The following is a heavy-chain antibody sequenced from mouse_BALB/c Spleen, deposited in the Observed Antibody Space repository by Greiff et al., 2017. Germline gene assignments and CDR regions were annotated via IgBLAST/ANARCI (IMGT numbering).Heavy chain of an antibody. D-gene: IGHD4-1*01. CDR3: ARQLGDFDY. CDR1: GFTFSDYY. J-gene: IGHJ2*01. Sequence: DVKLVESGGGLVKPGGSLKLSCAASGFTFSDYYMYWVRQTPEKRLEWVAYISSCGGSTYYPDTVKGRFTISRDNAKNTLYLQMSSLKSEDTAMYYCARQLGDFDYWGQGTTLTVSS. CDR2: ISSCGGST. V-gene: IGHV5-12*01.